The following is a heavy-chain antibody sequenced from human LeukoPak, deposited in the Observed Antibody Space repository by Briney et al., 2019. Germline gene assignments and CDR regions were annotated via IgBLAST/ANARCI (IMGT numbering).Heavy chain of an antibody. D-gene: IGHD1-26*01. CDR1: GYTFTSYY. Sequence: ASVKVSCKASGYTFTSYYMHWVRLAPGQGLEWMGIINPSGGSTSYAQKFQGRVTMTRDMSTSTVYMELSSLRSEDTAVYYCARDPPQGGIVGATAYYFDYWGQGTLVTVSS. V-gene: IGHV1-46*01. J-gene: IGHJ4*02. CDR2: INPSGGST. CDR3: ARDPPQGGIVGATAYYFDY.